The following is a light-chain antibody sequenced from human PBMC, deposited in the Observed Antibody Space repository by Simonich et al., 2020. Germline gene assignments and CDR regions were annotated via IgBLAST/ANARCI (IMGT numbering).Light chain of an antibody. J-gene: IGKJ2*01. CDR3: QQYYSTPYT. CDR2: WAS. V-gene: IGKV4-1*01. Sequence: DIVMTQSPDSLAVSLGERATINCKSSQSVLYSSNNKNYLAWYQQKPGQPPKQLIYWASTRDSGVPYRFSGSGSGTDFTLTISSLQAEDVAVYYCQQYYSTPYTFGQGTKLEIK. CDR1: QSVLYSSNNKNY.